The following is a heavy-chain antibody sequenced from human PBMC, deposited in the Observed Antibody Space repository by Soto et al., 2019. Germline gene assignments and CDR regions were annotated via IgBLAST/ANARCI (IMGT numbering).Heavy chain of an antibody. V-gene: IGHV1-18*01. CDR3: ARDNGFGESDV. Sequence: QVQPVQSGAEVKKPGASVKVSFKASGYSFSRYGISWVGQAPGQGPEWMGWISPYNGNTNYAQKLQGRVTMTTDTSTSTAYMELRSLRSDDTAVYYCARDNGFGESDVWGQGTTVTVSS. D-gene: IGHD3-10*01. CDR2: ISPYNGNT. CDR1: GYSFSRYG. J-gene: IGHJ6*02.